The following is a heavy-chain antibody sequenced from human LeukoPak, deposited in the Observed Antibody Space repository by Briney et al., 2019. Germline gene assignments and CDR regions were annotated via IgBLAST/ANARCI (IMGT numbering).Heavy chain of an antibody. CDR2: IYASGST. V-gene: IGHV4-59*01. CDR3: ARERTTSMVAPHFDY. D-gene: IGHD1/OR15-1a*01. J-gene: IGHJ4*02. Sequence: PSGTLSLTCSVSGGSISSFYWSWIRQSPGKGLEWIGRIYASGSTNYNPSLKSRVTISVDTSKNQFSLKVSSVTAADTAVYYCARERTTSMVAPHFDYWGQGTLVTVSS. CDR1: GGSISSFY.